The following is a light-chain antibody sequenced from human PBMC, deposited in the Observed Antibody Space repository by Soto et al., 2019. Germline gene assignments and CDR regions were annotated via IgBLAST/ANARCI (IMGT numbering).Light chain of an antibody. Sequence: EIVMTQSPATLSVSPGERATLSCRASHIVYSRLAWYQQKPGQAPRLLIYGASTRATGLPARFSGSGSGTEFTLTISSLQSEDFAVYYCQHYTNWPLTFGGGTKVEIK. V-gene: IGKV3-15*01. CDR2: GAS. J-gene: IGKJ4*01. CDR1: HIVYSR. CDR3: QHYTNWPLT.